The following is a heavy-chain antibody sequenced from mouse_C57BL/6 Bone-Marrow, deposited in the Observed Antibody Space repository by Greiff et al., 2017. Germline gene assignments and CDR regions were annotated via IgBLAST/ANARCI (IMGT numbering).Heavy chain of an antibody. CDR1: GYTFTSYW. J-gene: IGHJ4*01. Sequence: QVQLQQPGAELVMPGASVKLSCKASGYTFTSYWMHWVKQRPGQGLEWIGEIDPSDSYTNYNQKFKGKSTLTVDKSSSTAYMQLSSLTSEDSAVYDCARTGVVPYYYAMDYWGQGTSVTVSS. CDR2: IDPSDSYT. D-gene: IGHD1-1*01. CDR3: ARTGVVPYYYAMDY. V-gene: IGHV1-69*01.